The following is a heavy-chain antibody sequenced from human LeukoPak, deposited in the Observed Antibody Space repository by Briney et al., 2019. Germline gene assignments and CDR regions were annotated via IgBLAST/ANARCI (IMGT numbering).Heavy chain of an antibody. CDR2: ISSSSSYI. Sequence: GGSLRLSCAASGFTFSSYSMNWVRQAPGKGPEWVSSISSSSSYIYYADSVKGRFTISRDNAKNSLYLQMNSLRAEDTAVYYCARVSAGRLHDAFDIWGQGTMVTVSS. CDR1: GFTFSSYS. J-gene: IGHJ3*02. V-gene: IGHV3-21*01. CDR3: ARVSAGRLHDAFDI.